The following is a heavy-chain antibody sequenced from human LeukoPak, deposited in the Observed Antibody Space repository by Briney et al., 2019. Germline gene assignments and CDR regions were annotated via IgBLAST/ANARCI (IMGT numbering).Heavy chain of an antibody. CDR1: GGTFSSYA. V-gene: IGHV1-69*06. Sequence: SVKVSCKASGGTFSSYAISWVRQAPGQGLEWMGGIIPIFGTANYAQKFQGRVTITADKSTSTAYMELSSLRSEDAAVYYCARGDSSGWHNWFDPWGQGTLVTVSS. CDR3: ARGDSSGWHNWFDP. D-gene: IGHD6-19*01. J-gene: IGHJ5*02. CDR2: IIPIFGTA.